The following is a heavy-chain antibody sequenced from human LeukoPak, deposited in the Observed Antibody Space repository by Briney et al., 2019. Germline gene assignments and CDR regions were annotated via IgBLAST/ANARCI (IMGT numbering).Heavy chain of an antibody. CDR3: ASREGSGWYSDWYFDL. D-gene: IGHD6-19*01. CDR1: GGSISSYY. Sequence: PSETLSLTCTVSGGSISSYYWSWIRQPPGKGLEWIGYIYYSGSTNYNPSLKSRVTISVDTSKNQFSLKLSSVTAADTAVYYCASREGSGWYSDWYFDLWGRGTLVTVSS. CDR2: IYYSGST. J-gene: IGHJ2*01. V-gene: IGHV4-59*01.